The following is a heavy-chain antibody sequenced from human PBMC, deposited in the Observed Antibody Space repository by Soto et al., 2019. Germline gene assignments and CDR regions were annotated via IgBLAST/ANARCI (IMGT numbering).Heavy chain of an antibody. Sequence: GGSLRLSCAASGFTFSSYAMSWVRQAPGKGLEWVSAISGSGGSTYYADSVKGRFTISRDNSKNTLYLQMNSLRAEDTAVYYCAKDRWCSGGSCLLISPKENWFDHWGQGTVVTVSS. D-gene: IGHD2-15*01. J-gene: IGHJ5*02. CDR3: AKDRWCSGGSCLLISPKENWFDH. V-gene: IGHV3-23*01. CDR1: GFTFSSYA. CDR2: ISGSGGST.